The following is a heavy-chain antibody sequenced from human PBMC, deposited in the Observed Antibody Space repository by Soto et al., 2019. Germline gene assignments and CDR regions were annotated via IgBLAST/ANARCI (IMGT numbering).Heavy chain of an antibody. CDR2: INHSGST. J-gene: IGHJ4*02. CDR1: GGSFSGYY. D-gene: IGHD3-22*01. V-gene: IGHV4-34*01. Sequence: PSETLCLTCAVCGGSFSGYYWSWIRQPPGKGLEWIGEINHSGSTNYNPSLKSRVTISVDTSKNQFSLKLGSVTAADTAVYYCARNYYDSSGYYVYWGQGTLVTVSS. CDR3: ARNYYDSSGYYVY.